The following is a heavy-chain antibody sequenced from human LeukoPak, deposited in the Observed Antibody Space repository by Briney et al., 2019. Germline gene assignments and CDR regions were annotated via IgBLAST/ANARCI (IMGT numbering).Heavy chain of an antibody. Sequence: PGGPLRLSCAPSGFTFSSYSKNWVRPATGKGLEWVSSISSSSSYIYYAASVKGRFTISKDNAKNPLYPQMNSRGAEDTVLLCCASVRGAARGGDYWGQGTLVTVSS. CDR1: GFTFSSYS. V-gene: IGHV3-21*01. CDR3: ASVRGAARGGDY. CDR2: ISSSSSYI. J-gene: IGHJ4*02. D-gene: IGHD6-6*01.